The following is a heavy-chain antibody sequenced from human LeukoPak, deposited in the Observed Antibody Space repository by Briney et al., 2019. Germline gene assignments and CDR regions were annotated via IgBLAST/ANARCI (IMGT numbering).Heavy chain of an antibody. V-gene: IGHV3-30-3*01. J-gene: IGHJ3*02. CDR1: GFTFNIYA. CDR3: AKGGVVVVPAAPDDAFDI. Sequence: GGSLRLSCAASGFTFNIYAMHWVRQAPGKGLEWVAVISYDGSNKYYADSVKGRFTISRDNSKNTLYLQMNSLRAEDTAVYYCAKGGVVVVPAAPDDAFDIWGQGTMVTVSS. CDR2: ISYDGSNK. D-gene: IGHD2-2*01.